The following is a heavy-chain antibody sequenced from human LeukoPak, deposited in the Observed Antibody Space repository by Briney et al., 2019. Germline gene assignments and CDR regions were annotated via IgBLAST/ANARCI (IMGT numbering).Heavy chain of an antibody. J-gene: IGHJ5*02. CDR1: GFTFSSYS. CDR3: ARGPPRYGSGSYYSQQGWFDP. CDR2: ISSSSSYI. V-gene: IGHV3-21*01. Sequence: GGSLRLSCAASGFTFSSYSMNWVRQAPGKGLEWVSSISSSSSYIYYADSVKGRFTISRDNAKNSLYLQMNSLRAEDTAVYYCARGPPRYGSGSYYSQQGWFDPWGQGTLVTVSS. D-gene: IGHD3-10*01.